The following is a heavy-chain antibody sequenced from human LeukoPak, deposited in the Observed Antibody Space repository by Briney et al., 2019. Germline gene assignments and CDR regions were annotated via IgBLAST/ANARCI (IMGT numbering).Heavy chain of an antibody. CDR2: INHSGST. Sequence: SETLSLTCAVYGGSFSGYYWSWIRQPPGKGLEWIGEINHSGSTNYNPSLKSRVTISVDTSKNQFSLKLSSVTAADTAVYYCARGGNSSGWLGDYWGQGTLVTVSS. CDR1: GGSFSGYY. J-gene: IGHJ4*02. CDR3: ARGGNSSGWLGDY. D-gene: IGHD6-19*01. V-gene: IGHV4-34*01.